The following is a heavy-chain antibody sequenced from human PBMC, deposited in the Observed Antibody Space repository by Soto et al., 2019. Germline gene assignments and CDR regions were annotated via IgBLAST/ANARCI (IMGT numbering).Heavy chain of an antibody. V-gene: IGHV1-24*01. CDR2: FDPEDGET. D-gene: IGHD5-18*01. CDR1: GYTLTELS. J-gene: IGHJ4*02. CDR3: AMGPNGYSDYSIDY. Sequence: WASVKVSCKVSGYTLTELSMHWVRQAPGKGLEWMGGFDPEDGETIYAQKFQGRVTMTEDTSTDTAYMELSSLRSEDTAVYYCAMGPNGYSDYSIDYWGQGTLVTVST.